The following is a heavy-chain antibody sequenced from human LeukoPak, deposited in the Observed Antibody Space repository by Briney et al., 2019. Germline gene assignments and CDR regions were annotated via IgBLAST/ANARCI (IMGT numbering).Heavy chain of an antibody. CDR3: ARGPAGYN. J-gene: IGHJ4*02. CDR2: IYSGGST. D-gene: IGHD1-1*01. V-gene: IGHV3-53*01. Sequence: GGSLRPSCAASGFTVSSNHMSWVRQAPGKGLEWVSVIYSGGSTDYADSVKGRFTISRDNLKNTLYLQMNSLRAEDTAVYYCARGPAGYNWGQGTLVTFSS. CDR1: GFTVSSNH.